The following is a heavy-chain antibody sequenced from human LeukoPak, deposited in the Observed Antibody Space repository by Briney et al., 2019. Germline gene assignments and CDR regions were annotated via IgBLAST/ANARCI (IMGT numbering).Heavy chain of an antibody. J-gene: IGHJ6*03. Sequence: GGSLRLSCAASGFTFSSYEMNWVRQAPGKGLEWVSYISSSGSTIYYADSVKGRFTISRDNAKNSLYLQMNSLRAEDTAVYYCARPIIDCYYYYMDVWGKGTTVTISS. CDR1: GFTFSSYE. CDR2: ISSSGSTI. D-gene: IGHD2-15*01. V-gene: IGHV3-48*03. CDR3: ARPIIDCYYYYMDV.